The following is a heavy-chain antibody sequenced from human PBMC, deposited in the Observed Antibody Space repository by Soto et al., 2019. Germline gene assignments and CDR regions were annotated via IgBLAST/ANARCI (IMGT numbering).Heavy chain of an antibody. J-gene: IGHJ6*02. Sequence: PGGSLRLSCAASGFTFSSYAMHWVRQAPGKGLEWVAVISYDGSNKYYADSVKGRFTISRDNSKNTLYLQMNSLRAEDTAVYYCARDLGVTTKGKYYYGMDVWGRGTTVTVLL. CDR2: ISYDGSNK. CDR3: ARDLGVTTKGKYYYGMDV. CDR1: GFTFSSYA. D-gene: IGHD4-4*01. V-gene: IGHV3-30-3*01.